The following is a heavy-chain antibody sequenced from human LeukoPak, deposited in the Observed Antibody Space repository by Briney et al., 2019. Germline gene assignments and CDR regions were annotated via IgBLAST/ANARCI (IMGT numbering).Heavy chain of an antibody. J-gene: IGHJ4*02. D-gene: IGHD2-2*01. CDR3: AKRGSVGIDY. CDR2: INAGGSSA. Sequence: GGSLRLSCEVSGFPFSNYFMHWVRQAPGEGLMWVSRINAGGSSANYADSVKGRFTISRDNSKNTLYLQMDSLRAEDTAVYYCAKRGSVGIDYWGQGTLVTVSS. CDR1: GFPFSNYF. V-gene: IGHV3-74*01.